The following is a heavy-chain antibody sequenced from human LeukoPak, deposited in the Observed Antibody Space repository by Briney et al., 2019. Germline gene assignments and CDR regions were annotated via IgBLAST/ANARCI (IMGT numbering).Heavy chain of an antibody. CDR2: IIPILGIA. J-gene: IGHJ5*02. V-gene: IGHV1-69*04. CDR1: GGTFSSYA. D-gene: IGHD2-2*01. CDR3: ARGIVVPAGESGSEFDP. Sequence: SVKVSCKASGGTFSSYAISWVRQAPGQGLEWMGRIIPILGIANYAQKFQGRVTITADKSTSTAYMELSSLRSEDTAVYYCARGIVVPAGESGSEFDPWGQGTLVTVPS.